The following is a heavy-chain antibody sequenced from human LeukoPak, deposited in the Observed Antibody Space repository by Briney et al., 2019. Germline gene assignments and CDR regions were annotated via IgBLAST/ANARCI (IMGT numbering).Heavy chain of an antibody. D-gene: IGHD2-15*01. V-gene: IGHV4-39*07. CDR2: IYHSGST. Sequence: AETLSLTCTVSGDSISGSNYFWGWIRQPPGKGLEWIGYIYHSGSTYYNPSLKSRVTISVDRSKNQFSLKLSSVTAADTAVYYCARTLGYLDYWGQGTLVTVSS. CDR3: ARTLGYLDY. J-gene: IGHJ4*02. CDR1: GDSISGSNYF.